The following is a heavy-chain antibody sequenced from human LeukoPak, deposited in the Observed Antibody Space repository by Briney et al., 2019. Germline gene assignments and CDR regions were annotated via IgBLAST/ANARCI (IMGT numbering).Heavy chain of an antibody. CDR1: GFTFSSYS. D-gene: IGHD4-23*01. CDR3: ARDSGNPYYFDY. Sequence: GGSLRLSCAASGFTFSSYSMNWVRQAPGKGLEWVSYISSSNSTIYYADSVKGRFTISRDNAKNSLYLQMNSLRAEDTAVYYCARDSGNPYYFDYWGQGTLVTVSS. V-gene: IGHV3-48*04. CDR2: ISSSNSTI. J-gene: IGHJ4*02.